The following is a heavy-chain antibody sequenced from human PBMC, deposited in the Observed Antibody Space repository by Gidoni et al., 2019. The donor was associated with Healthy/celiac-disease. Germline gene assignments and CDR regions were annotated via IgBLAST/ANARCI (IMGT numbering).Heavy chain of an antibody. CDR3: ARDPGVTWNYVSPYFDY. V-gene: IGHV3-33*01. D-gene: IGHD1-7*01. CDR1: GFTFSSYG. CDR2: IWYDGSNK. J-gene: IGHJ4*02. Sequence: QVQLVESGGGVVQPGRSLRLACAASGFTFSSYGMHWVRQAPGKGLEWVAVIWYDGSNKYYADSVKGRFTISRDNSKNTLYLQMNSLRAEDTAVYYCARDPGVTWNYVSPYFDYWGQGTLVTVSS.